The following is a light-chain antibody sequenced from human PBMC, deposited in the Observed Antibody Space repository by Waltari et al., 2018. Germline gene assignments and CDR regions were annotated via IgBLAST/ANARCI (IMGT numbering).Light chain of an antibody. Sequence: QSALTQPPSASGSPGESVTISCTGTNSDIGLYNYVSGYQQHPSKAPKLMIYEFTKRPSGVPDRFSGSKSGNTAALTVSGLQTDDEADYFCSSFAGSNNVFGSGTKVTVL. CDR2: EFT. V-gene: IGLV2-8*01. J-gene: IGLJ1*01. CDR3: SSFAGSNNV. CDR1: NSDIGLYNY.